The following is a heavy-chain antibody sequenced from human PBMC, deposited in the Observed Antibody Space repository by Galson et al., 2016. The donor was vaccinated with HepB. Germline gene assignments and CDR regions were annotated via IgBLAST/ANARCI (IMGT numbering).Heavy chain of an antibody. D-gene: IGHD3-9*01. V-gene: IGHV3-21*01. J-gene: IGHJ3*01. CDR3: ARGELPYFDWLPPFDVFDV. Sequence: SLRLSCAASGFTFSDYNIHWVRQAPEKGLEWVSSINPSSSYLFYADSVKGRFTISRDNAKNSLYLQMNSLRVEDTAVYYCARGELPYFDWLPPFDVFDVWGQGTMVTVSS. CDR2: INPSSSYL. CDR1: GFTFSDYN.